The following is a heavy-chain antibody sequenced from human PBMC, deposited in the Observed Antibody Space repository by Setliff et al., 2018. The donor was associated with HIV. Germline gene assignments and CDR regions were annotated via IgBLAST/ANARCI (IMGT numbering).Heavy chain of an antibody. CDR2: IYYSGST. Sequence: PSETLSLTCTVSAGSIRSSTYYWAWIRQPPGKGLEWIGTIYYSGSTYYNPSLKSRATISVDTSKNQFSLKLSSVTAADTAVYYCAAGLHYYDSTGYPLTFDYWGQGALVTVSS. CDR3: AAGLHYYDSTGYPLTFDY. J-gene: IGHJ4*02. D-gene: IGHD3-22*01. CDR1: AGSIRSSTYY. V-gene: IGHV4-39*01.